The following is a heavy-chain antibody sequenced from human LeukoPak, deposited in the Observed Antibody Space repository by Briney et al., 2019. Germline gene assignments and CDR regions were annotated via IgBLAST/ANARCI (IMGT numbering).Heavy chain of an antibody. J-gene: IGHJ5*02. CDR3: ARGPIPYYDFWSGYPRFDP. CDR2: INPSGGST. V-gene: IGHV1-46*01. D-gene: IGHD3-3*01. Sequence: ASVKVSCKACGYTFTSYYMHWVRQAPGQGLEWMGIINPSGGSTSYAQKFQGRVTMTRDTSTSTVYMEMSSLRSEDTAVYYCARGPIPYYDFWSGYPRFDPWGQGTLVTVSS. CDR1: GYTFTSYY.